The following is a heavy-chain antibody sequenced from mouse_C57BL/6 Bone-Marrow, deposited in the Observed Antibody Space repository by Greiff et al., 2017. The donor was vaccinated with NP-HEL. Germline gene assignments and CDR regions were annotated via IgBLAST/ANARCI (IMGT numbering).Heavy chain of an antibody. CDR2: ISGGGGNT. J-gene: IGHJ4*01. V-gene: IGHV5-9*01. Sequence: EVQLVESGGGLVKPGGSLKLSCAASGFTFSSYTMSWVRQTPEKRLEWVATISGGGGNTYYPDSVKGRFTISRDNAKNTLYLQMSSLRSEDTALYYCAREGLRRGYYAMDYWGQGTSVTVSS. CDR3: AREGLRRGYYAMDY. CDR1: GFTFSSYT. D-gene: IGHD2-4*01.